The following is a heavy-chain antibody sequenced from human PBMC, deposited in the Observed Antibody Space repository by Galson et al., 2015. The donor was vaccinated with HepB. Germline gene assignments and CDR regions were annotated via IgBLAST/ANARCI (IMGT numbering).Heavy chain of an antibody. CDR2: ISGSGGST. D-gene: IGHD4-17*01. Sequence: SVRLSCAASGFTFSSYAMNWVRQAPGKGLEWVSVISGSGGSTYYADSVKGRFTISRDNSKNTLYLQMNSLRAEDTAVYYCANSHYGDFPESHWGQGTLVAVSS. CDR3: ANSHYGDFPESH. V-gene: IGHV3-23*01. CDR1: GFTFSSYA. J-gene: IGHJ4*02.